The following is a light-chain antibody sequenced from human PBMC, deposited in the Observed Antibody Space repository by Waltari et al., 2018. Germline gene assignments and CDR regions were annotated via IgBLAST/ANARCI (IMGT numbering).Light chain of an antibody. Sequence: QSALTQPASVSGSPGQSITIPCTGTNSDIGAYNYVFWYQQYTGTAPTLIIYDVNSRPSGISVRFSGSKSGNTASLTSSGLQAEDEADYYCSAHSASSTHVLFGGGTKRTVL. J-gene: IGLJ2*01. CDR1: NSDIGAYNY. V-gene: IGLV2-14*03. CDR2: DVN. CDR3: SAHSASSTHVL.